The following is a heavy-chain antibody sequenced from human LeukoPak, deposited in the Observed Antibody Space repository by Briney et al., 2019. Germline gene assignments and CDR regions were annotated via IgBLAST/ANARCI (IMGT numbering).Heavy chain of an antibody. D-gene: IGHD3/OR15-3a*01. V-gene: IGHV3-48*04. Sequence: GGSLRLSCAASGFTFSSYSMTWVRQAPGKGLEWVSYISRSGSTIFYADSVKGRFTISRDNAKNSVSLQMNSLRAEDTAVYFCARPTWTNYMDVWGKGTAVTISS. CDR2: ISRSGSTI. CDR3: ARPTWTNYMDV. CDR1: GFTFSSYS. J-gene: IGHJ6*03.